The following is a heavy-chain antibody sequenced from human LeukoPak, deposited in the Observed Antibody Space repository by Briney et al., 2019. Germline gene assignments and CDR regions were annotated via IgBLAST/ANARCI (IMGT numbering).Heavy chain of an antibody. V-gene: IGHV4-30-2*01. J-gene: IGHJ3*02. CDR3: ARVLPHLGYDSRGRYGLRGAFYI. CDR1: GGSISSTDYS. CDR2: IYHSGNT. D-gene: IGHD3-22*01. Sequence: PSQTLSLTCTVSGGSISSTDYSWNWIRQPPGKGLEWIGYIYHSGNTYSTPSLNSRVTISIDRSKNQFALNLKSVTAADTAVYFCARVLPHLGYDSRGRYGLRGAFYIWGQGTMVTVSS.